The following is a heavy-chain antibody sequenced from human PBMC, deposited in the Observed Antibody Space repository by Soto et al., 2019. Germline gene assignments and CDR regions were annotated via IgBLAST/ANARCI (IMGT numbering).Heavy chain of an antibody. CDR1: GFSFSTYA. CDR2: ISGSGGTT. J-gene: IGHJ4*02. Sequence: EMHLLESGGGLVQPGGSLRLSCAASGFSFSTYAMSWVRQAPGKGLEWVSAISGSGGTTYYTDSVKGRFTISRDNSKNTLYLQMSSLRAEDTALYYCATAPVVQASGWYADYWGQGTLVTVSS. V-gene: IGHV3-23*01. D-gene: IGHD6-19*01. CDR3: ATAPVVQASGWYADY.